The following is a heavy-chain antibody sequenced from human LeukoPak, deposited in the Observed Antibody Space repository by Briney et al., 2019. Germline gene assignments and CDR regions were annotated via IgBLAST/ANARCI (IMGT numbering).Heavy chain of an antibody. J-gene: IGHJ5*02. D-gene: IGHD3-3*01. V-gene: IGHV3-7*01. CDR3: ARDWSATNGLDL. Sequence: GGSLRLSCAASGFTFGNYWMNWVRQAPGKGLEWVANIRQDGYQHYVESVKGRFTISRDNAKNSLFLQVNSLRADDTAVYYCARDWSATNGLDLWGQGTLVTVSS. CDR2: IRQDGYQ. CDR1: GFTFGNYW.